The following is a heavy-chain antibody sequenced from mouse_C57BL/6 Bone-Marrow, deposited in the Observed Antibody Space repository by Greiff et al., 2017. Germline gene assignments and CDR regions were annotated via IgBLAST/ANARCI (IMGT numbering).Heavy chain of an antibody. CDR1: GFTFSDYY. V-gene: IGHV5-16*01. Sequence: DVKLVESDGGLVQPGSSMKLSCTASGFTFSDYYMAWVRQVPEKGLEWVANINYDGSSTYYLDSLKSRFIISRDNAKNILYLQMSSLKSEDTATYYCARHYGSSYFYAMDYWGQGTSVTVSS. CDR2: INYDGSST. J-gene: IGHJ4*01. CDR3: ARHYGSSYFYAMDY. D-gene: IGHD1-1*01.